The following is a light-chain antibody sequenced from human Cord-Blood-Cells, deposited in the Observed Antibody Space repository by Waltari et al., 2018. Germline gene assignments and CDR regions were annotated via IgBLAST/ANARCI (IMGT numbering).Light chain of an antibody. CDR1: QGISSY. Sequence: IQFPQSPSSLSASVGDRVNITCRASQGISSYLACYQQKPGKAPKLLIYAASTLQSGVPSRFSGSGSGTDFTLTISSLQPEDFATYYCQQLNSYPLTFGGGTKVEIK. CDR2: AAS. CDR3: QQLNSYPLT. V-gene: IGKV1-9*01. J-gene: IGKJ4*01.